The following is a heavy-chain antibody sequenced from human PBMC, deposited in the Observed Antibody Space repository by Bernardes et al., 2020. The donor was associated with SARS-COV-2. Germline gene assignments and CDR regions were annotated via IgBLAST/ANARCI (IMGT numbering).Heavy chain of an antibody. Sequence: GGSLRLSCAASGFTFRGFGMHWVRQTPGKGLEWVALISYDGSNENYADSVKGRFTISRDSSKETLYLQMNSLRAEDTAVYYCASLGGGYSSGWHGGDWFDTWGQGTLVTVSS. D-gene: IGHD6-19*01. CDR3: ASLGGGYSSGWHGGDWFDT. V-gene: IGHV3-33*01. J-gene: IGHJ5*02. CDR2: ISYDGSNE. CDR1: GFTFRGFG.